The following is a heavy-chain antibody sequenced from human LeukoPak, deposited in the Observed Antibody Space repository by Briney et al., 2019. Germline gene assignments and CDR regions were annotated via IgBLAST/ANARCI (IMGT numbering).Heavy chain of an antibody. D-gene: IGHD1-1*01. CDR1: GFTFSSYT. CDR2: ISGSNSYI. Sequence: GGSLRLSCAASGFTFSSYTMHWIRQAPGKGLEWVSSISGSNSYIFYTDSVKGRFTVSRDNAKDSLYLQMNSLRAEDTAVYYCARALTTLTYEGYWGQGTLVTVSS. CDR3: ARALTTLTYEGY. V-gene: IGHV3-21*01. J-gene: IGHJ4*02.